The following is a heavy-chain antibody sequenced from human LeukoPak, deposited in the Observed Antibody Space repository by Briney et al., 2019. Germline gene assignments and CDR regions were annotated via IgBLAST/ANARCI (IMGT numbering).Heavy chain of an antibody. Sequence: GGSLRLSCAASGFTFSSYAMSWVRQAPGKGLEWVSGISGSGGITYYADSVKGRFTISRENSKNTLLLQMKSLRAEDTAVYFCAKGPYYYDISGYSRRWFDPWGQGTLVTVSS. J-gene: IGHJ5*02. CDR3: AKGPYYYDISGYSRRWFDP. D-gene: IGHD3-22*01. CDR1: GFTFSSYA. CDR2: ISGSGGIT. V-gene: IGHV3-23*01.